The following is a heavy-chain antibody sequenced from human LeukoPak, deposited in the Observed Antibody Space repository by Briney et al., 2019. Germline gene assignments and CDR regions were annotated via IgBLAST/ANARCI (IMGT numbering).Heavy chain of an antibody. CDR1: GFTFSSYA. Sequence: GGSLRLSCSASGFTFSSYAMHWVRQAPGKRLEYVSAISSNGGSTYYADSVKGRFTISRDNSKNTLYLQMSSLRAEDTAVYYCVGSFVVVVAATPSWFDPWGQGTLVTVSS. V-gene: IGHV3-64D*06. CDR3: VGSFVVVVAATPSWFDP. D-gene: IGHD2-15*01. CDR2: ISSNGGST. J-gene: IGHJ5*02.